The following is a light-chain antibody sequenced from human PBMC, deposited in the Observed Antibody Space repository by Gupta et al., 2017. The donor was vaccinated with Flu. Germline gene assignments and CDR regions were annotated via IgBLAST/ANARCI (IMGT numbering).Light chain of an antibody. CDR2: DAS. CDR3: QQRTNWPPLA. J-gene: IGKJ4*01. CDR1: QSVSSV. Sequence: ERATLSCRASQSVSSVVAWYQQKPGQAPRLLIFDASNRATGIPARFSGSGSGTDFTLTITSLEPEDFAVYYCQQRTNWPPLAFGGGTKVEIK. V-gene: IGKV3-11*01.